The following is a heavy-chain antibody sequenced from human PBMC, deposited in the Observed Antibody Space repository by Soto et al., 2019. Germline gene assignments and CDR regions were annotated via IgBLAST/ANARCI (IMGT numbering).Heavy chain of an antibody. CDR3: ARRGSGSSNWFDP. J-gene: IGHJ5*02. D-gene: IGHD3-10*01. V-gene: IGHV4-59*08. CDR1: GGSISSYY. CDR2: IYYSGST. Sequence: SETLSLTCTVSGGSISSYYWSWIRQPPGKGLEWIGYIYYSGSTNYNPSLKSRVTISVDTSKNQFSLKLSSVTAADTAVYYCARRGSGSSNWFDPWGQGTLVTVSS.